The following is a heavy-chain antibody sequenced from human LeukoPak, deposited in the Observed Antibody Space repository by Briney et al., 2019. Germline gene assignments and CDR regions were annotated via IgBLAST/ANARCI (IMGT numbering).Heavy chain of an antibody. V-gene: IGHV3-48*03. D-gene: IGHD3-22*01. CDR1: GFTFSSYE. CDR3: ARDLMSSGYYYDDY. Sequence: GGSLRLSCAASGFTFSSYEMNWVRQAPGKGLEGVSYISSSGSTIYYADSVKGRFTISRDNAKNSLYLQMNSLRAEYTAVYYCARDLMSSGYYYDDYWGQGTLVTIYS. J-gene: IGHJ4*02. CDR2: ISSSGSTI.